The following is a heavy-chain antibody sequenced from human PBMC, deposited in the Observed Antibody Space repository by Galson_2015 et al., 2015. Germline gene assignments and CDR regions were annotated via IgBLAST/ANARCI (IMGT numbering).Heavy chain of an antibody. V-gene: IGHV3-73*01. D-gene: IGHD2-8*01. J-gene: IGHJ4*02. Sequence: SLRLSCAASGFTFKDSVIHWVRQASGKGLEWVARIRKIPHTSATLYAASVKGRFTISRDDSKNTAFLEMNSLKTDDTAVYHCTSSWSGHAQYWGQGTLVTVSS. CDR2: IRKIPHTSAT. CDR3: TSSWSGHAQY. CDR1: GFTFKDSV.